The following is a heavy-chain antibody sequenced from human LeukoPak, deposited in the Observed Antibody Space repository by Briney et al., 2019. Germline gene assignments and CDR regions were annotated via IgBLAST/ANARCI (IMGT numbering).Heavy chain of an antibody. CDR1: GITFGNNW. CDR2: INIDDGGA. Sequence: SGGSLRLSCAASGITFGNNWMHWICKGQGQGLVLISRINIDDGGAIYADSVKGRFTVSRDNAKNTLYLQMNSLRAEDTAVYYCARDVPHNGFDTWGQGTLVTVSS. CDR3: ARDVPHNGFDT. V-gene: IGHV3-74*01. J-gene: IGHJ5*02.